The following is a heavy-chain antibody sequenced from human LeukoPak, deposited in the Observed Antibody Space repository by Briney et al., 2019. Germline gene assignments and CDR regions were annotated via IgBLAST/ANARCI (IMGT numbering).Heavy chain of an antibody. J-gene: IGHJ4*02. D-gene: IGHD3-10*01. V-gene: IGHV3-23*01. CDR1: GFILSHYP. Sequence: PGGSLRLSRAASGFILSHYPMSWVGQAPGKGLEWVSGISGNAENTYYAGSVKGRFSISRDNSRNTVHLQMNSLRPEDTAVYYCAIQRGGFWGQGTLVTVSS. CDR2: ISGNAENT. CDR3: AIQRGGF.